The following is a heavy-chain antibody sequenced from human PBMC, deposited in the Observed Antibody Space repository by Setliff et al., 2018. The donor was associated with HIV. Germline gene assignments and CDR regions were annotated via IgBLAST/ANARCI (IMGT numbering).Heavy chain of an antibody. CDR3: ATAGSSGRYGYYYYMDV. V-gene: IGHV1-69*06. CDR2: INPGSGAT. Sequence: ASVKVSCKASGGTFSSCVISWVRQAAGQGLEWMGVINPGSGATIYAQRFQGRVTMTEDTSTDTADLELSSLRSEDTAVYYCATAGSSGRYGYYYYMDVWGKGTTVTVSS. J-gene: IGHJ6*03. CDR1: GGTFSSCV. D-gene: IGHD1-26*01.